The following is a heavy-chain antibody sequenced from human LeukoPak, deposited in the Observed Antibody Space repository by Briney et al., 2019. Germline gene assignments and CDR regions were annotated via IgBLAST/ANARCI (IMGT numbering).Heavy chain of an antibody. CDR3: ARGRSSWERQHTFDY. CDR2: IIPIFGTA. CDR1: GGTFSSYA. J-gene: IGHJ4*02. V-gene: IGHV1-69*05. D-gene: IGHD6-13*01. Sequence: ASVKVSCKASGGTFSSYAISWVRQATGQGLEWMGGIIPIFGTANYAQKFQGRVTITTDESTSTAYMELSSLRSEDTAVYYCARGRSSWERQHTFDYWGQGTLVTVSS.